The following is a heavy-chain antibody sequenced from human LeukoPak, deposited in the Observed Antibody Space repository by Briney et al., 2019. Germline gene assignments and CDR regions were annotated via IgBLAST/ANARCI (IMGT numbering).Heavy chain of an antibody. D-gene: IGHD3-22*01. Sequence: ASVKVSCKASGYTFTSYGVSWVRQAPGQGLEWMGWINPNSGGTNYAQKFQGWVTMTRDTSISTAYMELSRLRSDDTAVYYCARELRRPNYYDSSVGYWGQGTLVTVSS. V-gene: IGHV1-2*04. CDR2: INPNSGGT. J-gene: IGHJ4*02. CDR1: GYTFTSYG. CDR3: ARELRRPNYYDSSVGY.